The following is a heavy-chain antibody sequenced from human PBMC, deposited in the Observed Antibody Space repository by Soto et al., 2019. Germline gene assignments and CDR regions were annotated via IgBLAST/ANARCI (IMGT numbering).Heavy chain of an antibody. CDR2: ISAYNGNT. D-gene: IGHD3-3*01. Sequence: QVQLVQSGAEVKKPGASVKVSCKASGYTFTSYGISWVRQAPGQGLEWMGWISAYNGNTNYAQKLQGRVTMTTDTSTSTAYMELRSLRSVDTAVYYCAREPRYYDFWRGYPRFYGMDVWGQGTTVTVSS. CDR1: GYTFTSYG. CDR3: AREPRYYDFWRGYPRFYGMDV. V-gene: IGHV1-18*04. J-gene: IGHJ6*02.